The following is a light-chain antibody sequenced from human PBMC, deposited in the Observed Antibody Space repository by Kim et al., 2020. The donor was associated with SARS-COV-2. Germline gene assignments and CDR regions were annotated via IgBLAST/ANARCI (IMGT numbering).Light chain of an antibody. V-gene: IGLV3-1*01. CDR3: QAWDSSTDVV. J-gene: IGLJ2*01. CDR2: QDS. Sequence: SYELTQPPSVSVSPGQTASITCSGDKLGDKYACWYQQKPGQSPVLVIYQDSKRPSGIPERFSGSNSGNTATLTISGTQAMDEADYYCQAWDSSTDVVFGGGTQLTV. CDR1: KLGDKY.